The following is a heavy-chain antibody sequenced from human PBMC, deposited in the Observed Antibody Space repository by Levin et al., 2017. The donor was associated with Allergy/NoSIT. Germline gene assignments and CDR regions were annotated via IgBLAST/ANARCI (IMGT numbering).Heavy chain of an antibody. V-gene: IGHV3-21*01. J-gene: IGHJ4*02. CDR2: ISTSSNYI. D-gene: IGHD2-2*03. CDR3: ARGGYSDY. Sequence: KGLEWVSSISTSSNYIYYADSVKGRFTISRDNAKNSLYVQMNSLRAEDTAVYYCARGGYSDYWGQGTLVTVSS.